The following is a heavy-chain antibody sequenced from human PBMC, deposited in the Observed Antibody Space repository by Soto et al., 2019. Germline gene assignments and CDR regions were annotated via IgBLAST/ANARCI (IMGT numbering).Heavy chain of an antibody. D-gene: IGHD3-10*01. CDR2: IYYSGST. CDR1: GGSISSYY. J-gene: IGHJ4*02. CDR3: ARVVMVRGVTDFDY. V-gene: IGHV4-59*01. Sequence: SETLSLTCTVSGGSISSYYWSWIRQPPGKGLEWIGYIYYSGSTNYNPSLKSRVTISVDTSKNQFSLKLSSVTAADTAVYYCARVVMVRGVTDFDYWGQGTLVTVSS.